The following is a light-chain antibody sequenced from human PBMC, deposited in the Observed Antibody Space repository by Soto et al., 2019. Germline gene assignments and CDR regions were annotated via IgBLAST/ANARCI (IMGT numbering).Light chain of an antibody. Sequence: EIVLTQSPATLSLSPGERATLSCRASQSVSSYLAWYQQKPGQAPRLLIDDASSRATGIPARFSGSGSGTDFTLTISSLEPEDFAVYYCQQRSTPLTFGGGTKVEIK. CDR3: QQRSTPLT. CDR2: DAS. J-gene: IGKJ4*01. V-gene: IGKV3-11*01. CDR1: QSVSSY.